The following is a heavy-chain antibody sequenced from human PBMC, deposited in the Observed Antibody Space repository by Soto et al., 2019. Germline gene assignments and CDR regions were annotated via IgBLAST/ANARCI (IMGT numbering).Heavy chain of an antibody. CDR2: ISDDGSNK. V-gene: IGHV3-30-3*01. CDR3: ARDPLWGTAMVLWYFDL. CDR1: GFTFNNYA. Sequence: QVQLVESGGGVVQPGRSLRLSCAASGFTFNNYAMHWVRQAPGKGLEWVALISDDGSNKYYADSVKGRFTISRDNSKNTLYLQMNSVRAEDTAVYYCARDPLWGTAMVLWYFDLWGRGTLVTVSS. D-gene: IGHD5-18*01. J-gene: IGHJ2*01.